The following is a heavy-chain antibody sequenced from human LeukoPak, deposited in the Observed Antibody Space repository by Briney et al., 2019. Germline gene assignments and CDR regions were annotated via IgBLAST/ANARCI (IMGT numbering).Heavy chain of an antibody. CDR3: ARPLRPPGYSSDWYFQH. D-gene: IGHD6-19*01. J-gene: IGHJ1*01. Sequence: GESLKISCKGSGYSFTSYWIGWVRQMPGKGLEWMGIIYPGDSDTRYSPSFQGQVTISADKSISTAYLQWSSLKASDTAMYYCARPLRPPGYSSDWYFQHWGQGTLVTVSS. CDR1: GYSFTSYW. CDR2: IYPGDSDT. V-gene: IGHV5-51*01.